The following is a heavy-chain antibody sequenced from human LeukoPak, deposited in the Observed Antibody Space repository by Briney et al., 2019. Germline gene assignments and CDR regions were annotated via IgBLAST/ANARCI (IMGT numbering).Heavy chain of an antibody. J-gene: IGHJ4*02. CDR2: ILPDGSQK. CDR3: GRLAHNAWYAIDF. D-gene: IGHD2-2*01. Sequence: PGGSLRLSCVASDFTFDFYWMTWVRQAPGKGLEWLANILPDGSQKYYVDSVKGRFTISRGNPKNSLYLQINNLRAEDTAVYYCGRLAHNAWYAIDFWGQGTLVTVSS. CDR1: DFTFDFYW. V-gene: IGHV3-7*01.